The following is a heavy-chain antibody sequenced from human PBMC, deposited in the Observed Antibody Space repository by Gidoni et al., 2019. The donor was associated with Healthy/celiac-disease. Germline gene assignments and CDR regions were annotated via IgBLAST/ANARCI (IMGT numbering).Heavy chain of an antibody. CDR2: ISGSGGST. V-gene: IGHV3-23*01. CDR3: AKDKGIFGVVIIFSFDY. Sequence: EVQLLESGGGLVQPGGSLRLSCAASGFTFSSYAMSWVRQAPGKGLEWVAAISGSGGSTYYADSVKGRFTISRDNSKNTLYLQMNSLRAEDTAVYYCAKDKGIFGVVIIFSFDYWGQGTLVTVSS. J-gene: IGHJ4*02. CDR1: GFTFSSYA. D-gene: IGHD3-3*01.